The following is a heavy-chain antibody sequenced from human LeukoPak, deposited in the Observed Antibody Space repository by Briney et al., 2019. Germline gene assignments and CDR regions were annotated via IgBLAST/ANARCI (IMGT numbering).Heavy chain of an antibody. CDR2: IYTSGST. V-gene: IGHV4-61*02. J-gene: IGHJ4*02. Sequence: SETLSLTCTVSGGSISSGSYYWSWIRQPAGKGLEWIGRIYTSGSTNYNPSLKSRVTISVDTSKNQFSLKLSSVTAADTAIYYCARDGRAGSLFAYWGQGTLVTVSS. CDR3: ARDGRAGSLFAY. CDR1: GGSISSGSYY. D-gene: IGHD6-19*01.